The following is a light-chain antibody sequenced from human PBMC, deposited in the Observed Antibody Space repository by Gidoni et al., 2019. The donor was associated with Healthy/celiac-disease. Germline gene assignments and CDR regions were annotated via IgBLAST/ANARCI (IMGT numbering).Light chain of an antibody. CDR3: AAWDDSLNGHYV. Sequence: QSVLTQPPSASGTPGQRVTISCSGSSSNIGSNTVNWYQQRPGTAPKLLIYSNHQRPSGVPDRFSGSKSGTSASLAISGLQSEDEADYYCAAWDDSLNGHYVFGTGTKVTVL. CDR2: SNH. CDR1: SSNIGSNT. J-gene: IGLJ1*01. V-gene: IGLV1-44*01.